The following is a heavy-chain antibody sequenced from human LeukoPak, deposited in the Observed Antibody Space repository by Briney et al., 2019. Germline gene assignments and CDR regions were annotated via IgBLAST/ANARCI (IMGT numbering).Heavy chain of an antibody. Sequence: GGSLRLSCAASGFTFSSYSMNWVRQAPGKGLEWVSSISSSSSYIYYADSVKGRFTISRDNAKNSLYLQMNSLRAEDTAVYYCARDRYYYDSSGYYFYYYGMDVWGQGTTVTVS. J-gene: IGHJ6*02. D-gene: IGHD3-22*01. CDR1: GFTFSSYS. CDR2: ISSSSSYI. CDR3: ARDRYYYDSSGYYFYYYGMDV. V-gene: IGHV3-21*01.